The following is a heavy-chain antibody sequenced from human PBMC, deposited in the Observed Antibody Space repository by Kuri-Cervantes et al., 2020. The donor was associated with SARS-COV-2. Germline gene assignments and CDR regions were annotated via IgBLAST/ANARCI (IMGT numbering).Heavy chain of an antibody. D-gene: IGHD3-22*01. V-gene: IGHV3-48*01. Sequence: GESLKISCAASGFTFSSYSMNWVRQAPGKGLEWVSYISSSSSTIYYADSVKGRFTISRDNAKNSLYLQMNSLRAEDTAVYYCARVSPYYYDSSGYYYAAIHFDYWGQGTLVTVSS. CDR3: ARVSPYYYDSSGYYYAAIHFDY. CDR2: ISSSSSTI. J-gene: IGHJ4*02. CDR1: GFTFSSYS.